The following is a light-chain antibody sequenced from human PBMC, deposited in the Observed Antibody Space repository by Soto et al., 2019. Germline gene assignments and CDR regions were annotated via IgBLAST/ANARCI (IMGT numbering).Light chain of an antibody. V-gene: IGKV3-20*01. CDR1: QSVSSGY. J-gene: IGKJ2*02. CDR3: QQYGISQST. Sequence: ETVMTQSPGTLSLSPGERATLSCRASQSVSSGYLAWYQQKPGQAPRLLLFGASNRAAGIPDRFTGSGSGTDFALTISRLEREDFAVYYCQQYGISQSTFGQGNKLQIK. CDR2: GAS.